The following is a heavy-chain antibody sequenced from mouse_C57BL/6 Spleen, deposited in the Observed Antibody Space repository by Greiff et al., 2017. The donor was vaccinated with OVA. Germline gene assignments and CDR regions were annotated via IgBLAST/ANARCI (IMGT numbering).Heavy chain of an antibody. D-gene: IGHD1-1*01. CDR1: GYSITSDY. V-gene: IGHV3-8*01. J-gene: IGHJ4*01. CDR3: ARSFYDSSYAMDY. Sequence: EVKLVESGPGLAKPSQTLSLTCSVTGYSITSDYWNWIRKFPGNKLEYMGYISYSGSTYYTPSLKSRISITRDTSKNQYYLQLNSVTTEDTATYYCARSFYDSSYAMDYWGQGTSVTVSS. CDR2: ISYSGST.